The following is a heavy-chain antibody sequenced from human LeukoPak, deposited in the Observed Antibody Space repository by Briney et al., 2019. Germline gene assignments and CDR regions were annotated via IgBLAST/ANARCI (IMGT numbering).Heavy chain of an antibody. J-gene: IGHJ4*02. Sequence: GGSLRLSCAASGFTFSSDGMHWVRQTPGKGLEWVAVISYDGSSKYYADSVKGRFTISRDNAKNSLYLQMNSLRAEDTAVYYCARDLAYYYDSSGYYEFDYWGQGTLVTVSS. CDR3: ARDLAYYYDSSGYYEFDY. CDR2: ISYDGSSK. V-gene: IGHV3-30*03. D-gene: IGHD3-22*01. CDR1: GFTFSSDG.